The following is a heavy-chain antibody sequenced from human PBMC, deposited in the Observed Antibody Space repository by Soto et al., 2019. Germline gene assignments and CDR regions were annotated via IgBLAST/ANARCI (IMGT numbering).Heavy chain of an antibody. D-gene: IGHD6-13*01. J-gene: IGHJ6*02. Sequence: SETLPLTCAVSGYSISSGYYWGWIRQPPGKGLEWIGSIYHSGSTYYNPSPKSRVTISVDTSKNQFSLKLSSVTAADTAVYYCARCGYSSSWYGSVYYYYGMDVWGQGTTVTVSS. CDR2: IYHSGST. V-gene: IGHV4-38-2*01. CDR3: ARCGYSSSWYGSVYYYYGMDV. CDR1: GYSISSGYY.